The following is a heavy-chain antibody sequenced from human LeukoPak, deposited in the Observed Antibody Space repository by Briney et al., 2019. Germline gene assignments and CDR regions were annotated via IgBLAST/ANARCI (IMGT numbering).Heavy chain of an antibody. D-gene: IGHD5-24*01. CDR1: GFIFATSG. V-gene: IGHV3-23*01. Sequence: GGSLRLSCAAAGFIFATSGMHWVRQAPGKGLEWLGSSAQHADSVKGRFTISRDNSNNTLFLQMNSLRAEDTAVYFCAKRDGRYFDSWGQGTLVTVSS. CDR2: SSA. J-gene: IGHJ4*02. CDR3: AKRDGRYFDS.